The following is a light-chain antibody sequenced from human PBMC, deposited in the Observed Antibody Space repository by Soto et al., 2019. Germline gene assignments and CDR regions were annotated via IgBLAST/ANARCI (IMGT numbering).Light chain of an antibody. CDR3: QAWDGGTVV. J-gene: IGLJ2*01. V-gene: IGLV3-1*01. CDR1: KLGDKY. Sequence: SYELTQPPSMSVSPGQTATIACSGDKLGDKYVCWYQQKSGESPILVIYQDTKRPSGIPERFSGSNSGSTATLTISETQSIDEADYYCQAWDGGTVVFGGGTKVTVL. CDR2: QDT.